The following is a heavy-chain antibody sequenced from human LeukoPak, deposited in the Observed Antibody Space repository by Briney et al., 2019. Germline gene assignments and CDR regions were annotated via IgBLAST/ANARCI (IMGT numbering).Heavy chain of an antibody. CDR1: GFTFSDYA. Sequence: QPGGSLRLSCAASGFTFSDYAMSWVRQAPGNGLEWVSGIGFSVETTFYADSVRCRFIISRVYSNNTLYLQMNSLRDEDTAVYFCAKDEFSRFVTNYYMDVWGTGTTVTVSS. V-gene: IGHV3-23*01. CDR3: AKDEFSRFVTNYYMDV. J-gene: IGHJ6*03. CDR2: IGFSVETT. D-gene: IGHD4-17*01.